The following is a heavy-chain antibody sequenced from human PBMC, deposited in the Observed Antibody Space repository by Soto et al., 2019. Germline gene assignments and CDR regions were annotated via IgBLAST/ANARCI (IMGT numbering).Heavy chain of an antibody. CDR3: AADPGEIADPVKSPGTTFCY. D-gene: IGHD1-7*01. V-gene: IGHV1-58*01. J-gene: IGHJ4*02. CDR1: GFTFTSSA. CDR2: IVVGSGNT. Sequence: ASVKVSCKASGFTFTSSAVQWVRQARGQRLERIGWIVVGSGNTNYAQKFQERVTITRDMSTSTAYMELSSLRSEDTAVYYCAADPGEIADPVKSPGTTFCYWGQGTLVTVSS.